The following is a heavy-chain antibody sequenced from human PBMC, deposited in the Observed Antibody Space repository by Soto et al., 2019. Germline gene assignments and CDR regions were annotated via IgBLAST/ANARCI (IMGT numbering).Heavy chain of an antibody. V-gene: IGHV4-61*01. Sequence: SETLSLTCTVSGGSVSSGSYYWSWIRQPPGKGLEWIGYIYYSGSTNYNPSLKSRVTISVDTSKNQFSLKLSSVTAAGTAVYYCARVKTYYYDSSGGAPTFDIWGQGTMVTVSS. CDR1: GGSVSSGSYY. CDR3: ARVKTYYYDSSGGAPTFDI. CDR2: IYYSGST. D-gene: IGHD3-22*01. J-gene: IGHJ3*02.